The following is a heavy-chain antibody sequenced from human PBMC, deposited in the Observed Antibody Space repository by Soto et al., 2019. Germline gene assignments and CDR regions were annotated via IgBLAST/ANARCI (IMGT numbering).Heavy chain of an antibody. V-gene: IGHV4-59*02. Sequence: QMQLQASGPGLVKPSETLSLTCNVSGASVSNGYWSWIPQPPGKRLEWIGFMYFGGSFNYNPSLTSRANISVETSKNQFSMKLTSVTASDTAVYYCARSYYDSTCFAVDPWGQGTLVTVSS. CDR2: MYFGGSF. CDR3: ARSYYDSTCFAVDP. CDR1: GASVSNGY. D-gene: IGHD3-22*01. J-gene: IGHJ5*02.